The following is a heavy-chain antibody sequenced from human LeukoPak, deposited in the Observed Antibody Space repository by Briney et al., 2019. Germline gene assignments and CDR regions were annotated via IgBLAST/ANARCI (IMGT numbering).Heavy chain of an antibody. D-gene: IGHD1-26*01. Sequence: PSETLSLTCTVSSGSINSYFWGWVRQPPGKGLEWIGRIYTTGRTHCNPSLKSRVTMSVDTSTNQFSLNLRSMTAADTAVYYCGRQGYTASHYFLDFWSQGILVAVS. CDR3: GRQGYTASHYFLDF. V-gene: IGHV4-4*07. CDR2: IYTTGRT. J-gene: IGHJ4*02. CDR1: SGSINSYF.